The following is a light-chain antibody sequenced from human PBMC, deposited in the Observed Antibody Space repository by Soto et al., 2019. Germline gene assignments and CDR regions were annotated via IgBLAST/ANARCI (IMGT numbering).Light chain of an antibody. CDR1: QSINNN. CDR2: GIS. J-gene: IGKJ1*01. V-gene: IGKV3-15*01. Sequence: EIVLPQSPAPLCLSPGERATLPSRASQSINNNYLAWYQQKPGQAPRLLIYGISTRATGVPARFSGSGSGTEFTLTISSLQSEDFAVYYCQQYNNWPWTFGQGTKVDIK. CDR3: QQYNNWPWT.